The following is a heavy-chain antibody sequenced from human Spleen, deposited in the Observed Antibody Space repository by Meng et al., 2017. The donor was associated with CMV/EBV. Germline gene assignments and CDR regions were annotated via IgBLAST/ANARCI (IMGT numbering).Heavy chain of an antibody. CDR3: ARGSPSRVFFGMDV. D-gene: IGHD3-10*01. V-gene: IGHV1-2*02. J-gene: IGHJ6*02. CDR1: GYTFTGYY. CDR2: INPNSGGT. Sequence: ASVKVSCKASGYTFTGYYMHWVRQAPGQGLEWMGWINPNSGGTVYEQKFQGRVTMTRDTSISTAYMELSRLRSDDTAVYYCARGSPSRVFFGMDVWGQGTTVTVSS.